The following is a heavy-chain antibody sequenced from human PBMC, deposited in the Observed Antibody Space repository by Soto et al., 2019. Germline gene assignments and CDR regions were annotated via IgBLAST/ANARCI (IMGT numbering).Heavy chain of an antibody. CDR1: GGSISSYY. D-gene: IGHD3-9*01. V-gene: IGHV4-59*12. Sequence: SETLSLTCTVSGGSISSYYWSWIRQPPGKGLEWIGYIYYSGSTNYNPSLKSRVTISVDTSKNQFSLKLSSVTAADTAVYYCARGRNYDILTDYYYYGMDVWGQGTTVTVSS. CDR2: IYYSGST. J-gene: IGHJ6*02. CDR3: ARGRNYDILTDYYYYGMDV.